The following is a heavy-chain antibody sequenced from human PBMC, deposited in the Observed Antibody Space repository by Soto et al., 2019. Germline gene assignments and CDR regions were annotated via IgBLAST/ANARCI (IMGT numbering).Heavy chain of an antibody. V-gene: IGHV3-33*08. CDR3: ARAMGATTPFDY. CDR1: GFTFKNYA. CDR2: IWFDGSNK. D-gene: IGHD1-26*01. Sequence: QPVGSLRLSCAASGFTFKNYAMHWVRQAPGKGLEWVAVIWFDGSNKYYADSVKGRFTISRDNSNNTLFLQMNSLRAEDTAVYYCARAMGATTPFDYWGQGTVVTVSS. J-gene: IGHJ4*02.